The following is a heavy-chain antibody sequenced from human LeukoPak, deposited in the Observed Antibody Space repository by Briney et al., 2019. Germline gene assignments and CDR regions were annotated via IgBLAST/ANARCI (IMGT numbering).Heavy chain of an antibody. CDR3: ARDCSSTNYYYYYGMDV. V-gene: IGHV1-46*01. Sequence: ASVKVSCKASGYTFTSYYMHWVRQAPGQGLEWMGIINPSGGSTSYAQKFQGRVTMTRDTSISTAYMELSRLRSDDTAVYYCARDCSSTNYYYYYGMDVWGQGTTVTVSS. D-gene: IGHD2-2*01. J-gene: IGHJ6*02. CDR1: GYTFTSYY. CDR2: INPSGGST.